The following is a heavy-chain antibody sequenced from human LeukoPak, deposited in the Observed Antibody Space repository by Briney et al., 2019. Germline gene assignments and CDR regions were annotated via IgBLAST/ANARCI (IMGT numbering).Heavy chain of an antibody. J-gene: IGHJ4*02. CDR2: MNPNVGGA. Sequence: GASVKVSCKASGHTFTGYYVYWVRQAPGQGLEWMGWMNPNVGGANFPQKFQGRVTVTSDPAISAAYMELRRLRSDDTAVYYCARGVFGESLEWWGQGTLVTVSS. V-gene: IGHV1-2*02. CDR3: ARGVFGESLEW. D-gene: IGHD3-10*02. CDR1: GHTFTGYY.